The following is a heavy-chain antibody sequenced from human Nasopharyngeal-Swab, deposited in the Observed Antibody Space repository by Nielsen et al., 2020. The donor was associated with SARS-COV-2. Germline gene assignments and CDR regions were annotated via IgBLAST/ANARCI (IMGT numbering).Heavy chain of an antibody. Sequence: ASVKVSCKASGYTFTSYDINWVRQATGQGLEWMGWMNPNSGNTGYAQKFQGRVTMTRNTSISTAYMELSSLRSEDTAVYYCARGGPDIVVVPAEAFDIRGQGTMVTVSS. CDR2: MNPNSGNT. CDR3: ARGGPDIVVVPAEAFDI. CDR1: GYTFTSYD. J-gene: IGHJ3*02. D-gene: IGHD2-2*01. V-gene: IGHV1-8*01.